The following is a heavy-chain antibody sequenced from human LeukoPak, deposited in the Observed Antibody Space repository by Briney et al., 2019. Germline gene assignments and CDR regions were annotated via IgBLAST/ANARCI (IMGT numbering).Heavy chain of an antibody. CDR2: IYTRGSI. Sequence: SKTLSLTCTVSGGSISTFYRSWIRQPAGKGLERIGHIYTRGSINYNPSLKSRVTTAVKTSKNQFSLKLSSVTAADTAVYYCARDRVHHYDSSGYYYEAPQYYFDYWGQGTLVTVSS. V-gene: IGHV4-4*07. D-gene: IGHD3-22*01. CDR1: GGSISTFY. CDR3: ARDRVHHYDSSGYYYEAPQYYFDY. J-gene: IGHJ4*02.